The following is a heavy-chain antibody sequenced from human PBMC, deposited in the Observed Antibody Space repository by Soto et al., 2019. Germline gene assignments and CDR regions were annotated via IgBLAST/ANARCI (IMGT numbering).Heavy chain of an antibody. Sequence: QVQLVQSGAEVKKPGSSVKVSCKASGGTFSSYAISWVRQAPGQGLEWMGGIIPIFGTANYAQKFQGRVTITADESTSTAYMELSSLKSEDTAVDYCARRSSGYVVDWYFDLWGRGTLVTVSS. CDR1: GGTFSSYA. CDR2: IIPIFGTA. J-gene: IGHJ2*01. D-gene: IGHD3-22*01. CDR3: ARRSSGYVVDWYFDL. V-gene: IGHV1-69*01.